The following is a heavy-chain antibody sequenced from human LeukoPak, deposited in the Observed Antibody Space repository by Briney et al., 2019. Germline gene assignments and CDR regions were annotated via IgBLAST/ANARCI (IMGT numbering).Heavy chain of an antibody. Sequence: GGSLRLSCAASGFTFSRYAMHWVRQAPGKGLEWVAVISYDGSNKYYADSVKGRFTISRDSSKNTLYLQMNSLRAEDTAVYYCASHCDTSGYHYFDFRGQGTLVTVSS. D-gene: IGHD3-22*01. CDR3: ASHCDTSGYHYFDF. J-gene: IGHJ4*02. V-gene: IGHV3-30-3*01. CDR2: ISYDGSNK. CDR1: GFTFSRYA.